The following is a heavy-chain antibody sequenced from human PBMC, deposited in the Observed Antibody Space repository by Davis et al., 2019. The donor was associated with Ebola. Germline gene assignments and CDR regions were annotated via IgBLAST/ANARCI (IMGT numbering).Heavy chain of an antibody. D-gene: IGHD6-13*01. V-gene: IGHV4-59*02. Sequence: SETLSLTCSVSGGSVSSYYWSWIRQPPGKALEWIGYIYYSGRTNYNPSLKSRVTISLDTSKNQFSLKLRSVTAADTATYYCARGVSRGSSWYSYYYYYMDVWGKGTTVTVSS. J-gene: IGHJ6*03. CDR1: GGSVSSYY. CDR2: IYYSGRT. CDR3: ARGVSRGSSWYSYYYYYMDV.